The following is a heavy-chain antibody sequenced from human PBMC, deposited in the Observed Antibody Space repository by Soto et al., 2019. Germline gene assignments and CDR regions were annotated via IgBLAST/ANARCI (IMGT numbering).Heavy chain of an antibody. CDR1: GFAFSTYG. J-gene: IGHJ4*02. CDR3: ARGYNYADY. V-gene: IGHV3-33*01. D-gene: IGHD5-18*01. CDR2: IWYDGSNE. Sequence: TLRLSCAASGFAFSTYGMHWVRQAPGKGLEWVAVIWYDGSNEYYADSVRGRFTISRDNSKSTLFLQMNSLTAEDTAVYYCARGYNYADYWGQGTQVTVSS.